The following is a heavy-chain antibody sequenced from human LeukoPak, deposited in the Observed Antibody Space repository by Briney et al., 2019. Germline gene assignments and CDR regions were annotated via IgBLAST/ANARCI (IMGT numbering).Heavy chain of an antibody. CDR1: GGSISGYF. CDR2: IYYTGST. D-gene: IGHD2/OR15-2a*01. V-gene: IGHV4-59*08. J-gene: IGHJ6*02. CDR3: ARHDPVGHFLRGMDV. Sequence: SETLSLTCAVSGGSISGYFWSWSRQPPGKGLEWIGYIYYTGSTIYNPSLRSRVNMSVDVSKNQFSLDLTSVTAADTAVYYCARHDPVGHFLRGMDVWGQGTTVTVSS.